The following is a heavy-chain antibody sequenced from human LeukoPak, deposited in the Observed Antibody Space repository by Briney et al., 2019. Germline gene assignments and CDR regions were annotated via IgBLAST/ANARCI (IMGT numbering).Heavy chain of an antibody. CDR3: AREEVVPAAIIDY. V-gene: IGHV3-48*01. Sequence: PGGSLRLSCAASGFTFSSYSMNWVRQAPGKGLEWVSYISSSSSTIYYADSVKGRFTISRDNAKNSLYLQMNSLRAGDTAVYYCAREEVVPAAIIDYWGQGTLVTVSS. J-gene: IGHJ4*02. CDR1: GFTFSSYS. CDR2: ISSSSSTI. D-gene: IGHD2-2*01.